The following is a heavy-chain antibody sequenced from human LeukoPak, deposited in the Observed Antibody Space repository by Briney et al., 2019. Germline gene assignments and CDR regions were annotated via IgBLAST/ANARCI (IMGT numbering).Heavy chain of an antibody. CDR1: SGSFVGYY. J-gene: IGHJ5*01. V-gene: IGHV4-34*01. CDR2: ASHTVSA. CDR3: ARGDLRDQFNWLAS. D-gene: IGHD2-2*01. Sequence: PSETLSLTSAIQSGSFVGYYWNWIRQPPGKCLEWIGEASHTVSANYNTSLKGRASMSLDRSQAQFSLTLTALTAADTAGYYCARGDLRDQFNWLASWGQGSLVTVSS.